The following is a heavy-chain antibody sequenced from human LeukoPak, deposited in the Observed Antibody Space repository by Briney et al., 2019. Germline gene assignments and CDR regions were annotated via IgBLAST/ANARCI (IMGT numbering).Heavy chain of an antibody. V-gene: IGHV4-59*01. CDR1: GGSISNYY. CDR3: AGGTPLRVLDY. Sequence: SETLSLTCTVSGGSISNYYWSWIRQPPGKGLDWIGYIYYSGSTNYNPSLKSRVTISVDASKNQFSLNLTSVTAADTAVYFCAGGTPLRVLDYWGQGTLVTVSS. D-gene: IGHD1/OR15-1a*01. J-gene: IGHJ4*02. CDR2: IYYSGST.